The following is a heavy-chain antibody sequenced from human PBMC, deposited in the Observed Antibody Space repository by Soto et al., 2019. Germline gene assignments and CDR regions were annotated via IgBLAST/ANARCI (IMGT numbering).Heavy chain of an antibody. V-gene: IGHV1-69*02. CDR3: ARGLIDFWNGSDSNYYYYMDV. Sequence: QVQLVQSGAEVKKPGSSVKVSCKASGGTFSSYTISWVRQAPGQGLEWMGRIIPILGIANYAQKFQGRVTITADKSTSTAYMELSSLRSEDTAVYYCARGLIDFWNGSDSNYYYYMDVWGKGTTVTVSS. D-gene: IGHD3-3*01. J-gene: IGHJ6*03. CDR2: IIPILGIA. CDR1: GGTFSSYT.